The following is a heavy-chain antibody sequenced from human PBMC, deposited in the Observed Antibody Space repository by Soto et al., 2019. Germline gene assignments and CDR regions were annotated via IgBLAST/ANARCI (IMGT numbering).Heavy chain of an antibody. Sequence: QVQLQESGPGLVKPSETLSLTCTVSGGSISSYYWSWIRQPPGKGLEWIAYIYYTGSTNYNPSLKGRATLSEDTPKTQFSLKLISVTAADTAMYYCARVDSSGSYFDYGGQGTLVTVSS. D-gene: IGHD3-22*01. CDR2: IYYTGST. J-gene: IGHJ4*02. CDR1: GGSISSYY. V-gene: IGHV4-59*01. CDR3: ARVDSSGSYFDY.